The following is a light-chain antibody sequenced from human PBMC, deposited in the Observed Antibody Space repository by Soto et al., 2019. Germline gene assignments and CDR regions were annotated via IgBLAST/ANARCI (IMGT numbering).Light chain of an antibody. J-gene: IGKJ5*01. CDR2: DTS. V-gene: IGKV3-11*01. Sequence: EVVLTQSPATLSLAPGERATLSCGASQFLSSYLAWYQQKPGQPPRLLIYDTSNRATDIPARFSGSGSGTDLTLTISSLEPEDFAVYYCQQRSNWPPITFGQGTRLEIK. CDR3: QQRSNWPPIT. CDR1: QFLSSY.